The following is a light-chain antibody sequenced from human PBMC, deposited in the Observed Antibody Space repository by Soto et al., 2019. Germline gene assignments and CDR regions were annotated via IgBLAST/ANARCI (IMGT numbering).Light chain of an antibody. V-gene: IGKV1-5*01. Sequence: DIQMTQSPSTLSASVGDRVTITCRASQGISRWLAWYQQKPGKAPELLMYDASTLESAVPSRFSGSGSGTEFTLTISSLQPDDFATYYCQQHNSYPVTFGGGTRVGVK. CDR2: DAS. J-gene: IGKJ4*01. CDR3: QQHNSYPVT. CDR1: QGISRW.